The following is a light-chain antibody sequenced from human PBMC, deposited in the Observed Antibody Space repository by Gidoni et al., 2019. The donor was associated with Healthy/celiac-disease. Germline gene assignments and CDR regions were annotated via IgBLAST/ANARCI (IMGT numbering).Light chain of an antibody. CDR1: QDISNY. CDR2: DAS. CDR3: QQYDNLYT. V-gene: IGKV1-33*01. J-gene: IGKJ2*01. Sequence: DIQITQSPSSLSASVGDRVTITCQSSQDISNYLNWYQQKPGKAPKLLIYDASNLETGVPSRFSGSGSGTDFTLTISSLQPEDIATYYCQQYDNLYTFGQGTKLEIK.